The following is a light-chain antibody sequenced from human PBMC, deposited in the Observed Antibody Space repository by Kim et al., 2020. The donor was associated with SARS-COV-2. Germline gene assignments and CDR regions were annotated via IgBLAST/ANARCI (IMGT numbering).Light chain of an antibody. CDR1: TSTLATHS. CDR3: ATWDDGLRAGL. V-gene: IGLV1-47*01. CDR2: RNT. J-gene: IGLJ3*02. Sequence: VTISCSGSTSTLATHSVSWSQHLPRTAPKPLIYRNTQRPSGVSDRFSGSRSGTSASLAISGLRSEDEGDFYCATWDDGLRAGLFGGGTQLTVL.